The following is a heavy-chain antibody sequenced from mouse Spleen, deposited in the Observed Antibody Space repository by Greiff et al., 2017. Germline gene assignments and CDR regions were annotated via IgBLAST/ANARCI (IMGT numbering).Heavy chain of an antibody. CDR1: GYTFTSYW. CDR2: INPSDGGT. J-gene: IGHJ4*01. Sequence: QVQLQQPGTELVKPGASVKLSCKASGYTFTSYWMHWVKQRPGQGLEWIGNINPSDGGTNYNEKFKSKATLTVDKSSSTAYMQLSSLTSEDSAVYYCARSRDYDRRDYYAMDYWGQGTSVTVSS. D-gene: IGHD2-4*01. CDR3: ARSRDYDRRDYYAMDY. V-gene: IGHV1-53*01.